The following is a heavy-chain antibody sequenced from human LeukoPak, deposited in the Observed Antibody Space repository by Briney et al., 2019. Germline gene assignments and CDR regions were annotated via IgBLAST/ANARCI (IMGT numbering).Heavy chain of an antibody. J-gene: IGHJ4*02. Sequence: SVKVSCKASGGTXSRYAISWVRQAPGQGLEWMGGIIPMFGIANYAQKFQGRVTITTDESTSTAYMELGSLRSEDTAVYYCARDRPYTGGWRGFDYWGQGTLVTVSS. CDR2: IIPMFGIA. D-gene: IGHD6-19*01. V-gene: IGHV1-69*05. CDR3: ARDRPYTGGWRGFDY. CDR1: GGTXSRYA.